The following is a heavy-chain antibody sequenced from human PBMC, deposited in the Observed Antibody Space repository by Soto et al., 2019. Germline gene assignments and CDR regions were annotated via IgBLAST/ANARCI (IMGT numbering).Heavy chain of an antibody. CDR1: GYSFTSYL. CDR2: IYPGDSDT. Sequence: GESLKISCKGSGYSFTSYLIGWVRQMPGKGLEWMGIIYPGDSDTRYSPSFQGQVTISADKSISTAYLQWSSLKASDTAMYYCARRTNGDYSANYYGMDVWGQGTTVTVSS. J-gene: IGHJ6*02. CDR3: ARRTNGDYSANYYGMDV. D-gene: IGHD4-17*01. V-gene: IGHV5-51*01.